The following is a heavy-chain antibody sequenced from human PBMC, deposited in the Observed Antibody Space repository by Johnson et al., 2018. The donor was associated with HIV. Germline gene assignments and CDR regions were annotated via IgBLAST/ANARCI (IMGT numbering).Heavy chain of an antibody. V-gene: IGHV3-66*01. J-gene: IGHJ3*02. Sequence: VQLVESGGGLVQPGGSLRLSCAASGFSFSSYWMSWVRQAPGKGLEWVSIIYSAGTTYYVDSVKGRFTISRDNSKNTLYLQMNSLRAEDTAVSYCARKVRFGPFDIWGQGTMVTVSS. CDR1: GFSFSSYW. D-gene: IGHD3-10*01. CDR2: IYSAGTT. CDR3: ARKVRFGPFDI.